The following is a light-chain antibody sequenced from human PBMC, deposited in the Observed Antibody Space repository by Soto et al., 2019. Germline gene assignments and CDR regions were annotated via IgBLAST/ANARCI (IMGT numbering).Light chain of an antibody. CDR2: DVV. J-gene: IGLJ1*01. CDR3: VSYAGGRTFV. V-gene: IGLV2-8*01. CDR1: NRDVGTHNY. Sequence: QSALTQPPSASGSPGQSVTISCTGTNRDVGTHNYVSWYQQYPGKAPKLLIYDVVKRPSGIPHRFSGSKSGNTASLTVSGLQADDEADYYCVSYAGGRTFVFGTGTKLTVL.